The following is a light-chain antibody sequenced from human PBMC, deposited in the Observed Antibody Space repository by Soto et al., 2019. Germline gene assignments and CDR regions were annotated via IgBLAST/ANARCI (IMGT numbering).Light chain of an antibody. CDR1: QSVSSSY. Sequence: EIVLTQSPGTLSLSPGERATLSCRASQSVSSSYLAWYQQKPGQAPRLLIYGASSRATGIPDRFSGSGSGTDFTLTISRVEPEDSAVYYCQQFGTSPRGTFGQGTKVEIK. J-gene: IGKJ1*01. CDR3: QQFGTSPRGT. V-gene: IGKV3-20*01. CDR2: GAS.